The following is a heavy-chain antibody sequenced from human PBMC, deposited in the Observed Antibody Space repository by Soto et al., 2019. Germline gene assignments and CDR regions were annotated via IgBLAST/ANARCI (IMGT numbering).Heavy chain of an antibody. Sequence: GGSLRLSCAASGFTFSSYAMSWVRQAPGKGLEWVSAISGSGGSTYYADSVKGRFTISRDNSKNTLYLQMNSLRAEDTAVYYCAKDRSRHYDSSGYYNNWFDPWAQGTLVTVSS. CDR1: GFTFSSYA. CDR3: AKDRSRHYDSSGYYNNWFDP. CDR2: ISGSGGST. J-gene: IGHJ5*02. V-gene: IGHV3-23*01. D-gene: IGHD3-22*01.